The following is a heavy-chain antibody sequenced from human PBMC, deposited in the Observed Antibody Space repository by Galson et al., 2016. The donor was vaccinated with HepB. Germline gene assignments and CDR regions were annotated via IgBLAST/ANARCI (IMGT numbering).Heavy chain of an antibody. D-gene: IGHD2/OR15-2a*01. CDR1: GSSFNTYW. V-gene: IGHV5-51*01. J-gene: IGHJ3*01. CDR2: ICPGDSDA. Sequence: QSGAEVKQLGESLKISCKASGSSFNTYWIGWVRQVPGKGLEWMGIICPGDSDARYSPSFQGQVTISADKSTTTAYLQWRSLNASDTAMYYCARVVLPRSMLSGVDGWGQGTLVTVSS. CDR3: ARVVLPRSMLSGVDG.